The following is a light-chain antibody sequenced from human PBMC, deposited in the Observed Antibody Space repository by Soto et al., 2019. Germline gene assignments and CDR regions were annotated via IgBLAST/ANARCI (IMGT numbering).Light chain of an antibody. V-gene: IGKV1D-12*01. CDR2: AAS. CDR1: QGISSW. CDR3: HQANSFPFT. Sequence: DIQMTQSPSSVSASVGDRVTITWRASQGISSWLGWYQQKPGKAPKLLIYAASSLQSGVPSRFSGSGSGTDFTLTISSLQPEDFATYYCHQANSFPFTFGGGTKVEIK. J-gene: IGKJ4*01.